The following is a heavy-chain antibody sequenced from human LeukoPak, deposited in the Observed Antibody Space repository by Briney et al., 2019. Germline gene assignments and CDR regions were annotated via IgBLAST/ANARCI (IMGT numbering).Heavy chain of an antibody. Sequence: GGSLRLSCAASGFTFSSYGMNWVRQAPGKGPEWVSYISSSGSTIYYADSVKGRFTISRDNAKNSLYLQMNSLRAEDTAVYYCARDGDSYYYDSSGYGYWGQGTLVTVSS. CDR3: ARDGDSYYYDSSGYGY. D-gene: IGHD3-22*01. V-gene: IGHV3-48*03. CDR2: ISSSGSTI. CDR1: GFTFSSYG. J-gene: IGHJ4*02.